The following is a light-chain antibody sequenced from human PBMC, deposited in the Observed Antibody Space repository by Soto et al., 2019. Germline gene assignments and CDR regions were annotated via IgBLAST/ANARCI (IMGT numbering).Light chain of an antibody. CDR1: SSDVGGYNY. CDR2: EVS. J-gene: IGLJ3*02. CDR3: VSHTSSRTLA. V-gene: IGLV2-14*01. Sequence: QSVLTQPASVSGSPGQSITISCTGTSSDVGGYNYVSWYQQHPGKAPKLMIYEVSNRPSGVSNRFSASKSGNTASLTISGLQAEEEAVYSCVSHTSSRTLAFVGGTKLTFL.